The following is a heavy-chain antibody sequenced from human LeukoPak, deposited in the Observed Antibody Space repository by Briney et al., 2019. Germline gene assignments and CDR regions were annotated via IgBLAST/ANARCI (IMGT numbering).Heavy chain of an antibody. J-gene: IGHJ5*02. V-gene: IGHV4-61*01. CDR3: ARSRAFNSGAFDP. CDR2: IYNGVNT. Sequence: SETLSLTCTVSGASVSSASYWTWIRQPPGKGEEWIAHIYNGVNTNYNPSLKSRVTISVDTSKNQFSLRLNSVTAADTAVYYCARSRAFNSGAFDPWGQGSLVTVSS. D-gene: IGHD1-26*01. CDR1: GASVSSASY.